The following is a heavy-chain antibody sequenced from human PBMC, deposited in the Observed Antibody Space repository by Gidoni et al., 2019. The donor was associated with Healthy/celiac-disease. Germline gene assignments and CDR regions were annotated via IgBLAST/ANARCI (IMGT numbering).Heavy chain of an antibody. D-gene: IGHD3-3*01. Sequence: QVQLVESGGGVVQPGRSLRLSCVASGFTFSSYGMHWVRQAPGKGLEWVAVISYDGSKKYYADSVKGRFTISRDNSKNTLYLQMNSLRAEDTAVYYCAKSRPEIDFWSGYYFGMDVWGQGTTVTVSS. CDR3: AKSRPEIDFWSGYYFGMDV. CDR1: GFTFSSYG. J-gene: IGHJ6*02. V-gene: IGHV3-30*18. CDR2: ISYDGSKK.